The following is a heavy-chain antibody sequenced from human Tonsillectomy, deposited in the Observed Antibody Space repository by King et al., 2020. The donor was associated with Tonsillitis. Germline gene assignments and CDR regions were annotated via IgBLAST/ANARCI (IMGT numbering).Heavy chain of an antibody. J-gene: IGHJ4*02. D-gene: IGHD3-3*01. CDR3: ARRAPYYDFWSGYYPAFFDY. CDR2: IYYSGST. Sequence: QLQESGPGPVKPSQTLSLTCTVSGGSISSGGYYWSWIRQHPGKGLEWIGYIYYSGSTYYNPSLKSRVTISVDTSTNQFSLKLSSVTAADTAVYYCARRAPYYDFWSGYYPAFFDYWGQGTLVTVSS. CDR1: GGSISSGGYY. V-gene: IGHV4-31*03.